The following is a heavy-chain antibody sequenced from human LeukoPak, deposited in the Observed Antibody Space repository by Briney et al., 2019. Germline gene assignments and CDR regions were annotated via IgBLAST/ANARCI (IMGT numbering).Heavy chain of an antibody. D-gene: IGHD2-15*01. CDR2: ISAYNGNT. Sequence: ASVKVSCKASGYTFTSYGISWVRQAPGQGLEWMGWISAYNGNTNYAQKLQGRVTMTTDTSTSTAYMELRSPRSDDTAAYYCARVRRGGRTGWFDPWGQGTLVTVSS. V-gene: IGHV1-18*01. CDR1: GYTFTSYG. J-gene: IGHJ5*02. CDR3: ARVRRGGRTGWFDP.